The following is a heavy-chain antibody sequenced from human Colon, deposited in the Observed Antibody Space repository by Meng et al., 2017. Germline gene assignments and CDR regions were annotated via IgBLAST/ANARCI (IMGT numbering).Heavy chain of an antibody. Sequence: QVTAQESGPGLVNPSETPSLTCPGSGGSMGGYYWNWIRQPAGKGLEWIGHIYSSGRTNYNPSLKSRVTISVDSSKNQFSLNLTSVTAADTAVYFCARVQRFCTGGICSNWLDPWGQGILVTVSS. J-gene: IGHJ5*02. V-gene: IGHV4-4*07. CDR1: GGSMGGYY. CDR3: ARVQRFCTGGICSNWLDP. CDR2: IYSSGRT. D-gene: IGHD2-15*01.